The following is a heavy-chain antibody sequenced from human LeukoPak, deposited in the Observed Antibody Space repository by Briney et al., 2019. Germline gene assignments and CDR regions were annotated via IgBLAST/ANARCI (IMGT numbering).Heavy chain of an antibody. CDR2: IYYSGST. CDR1: GGSISSYY. J-gene: IGHJ4*02. V-gene: IGHV4-59*01. D-gene: IGHD4-17*01. CDR3: ARGLPGDYDGFYFDY. Sequence: SETLSLTCTVSGGSISSYYWSWIRQPPGKGLEWIGYIYYSGSTNYNPSLKSRVTISVDTSKNQFSLKLSSVTAADTAVYYCARGLPGDYDGFYFDYWGQETLVTVSS.